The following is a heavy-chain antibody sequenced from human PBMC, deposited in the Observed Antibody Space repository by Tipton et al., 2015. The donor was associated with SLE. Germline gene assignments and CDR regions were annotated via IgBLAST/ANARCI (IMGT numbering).Heavy chain of an antibody. V-gene: IGHV4-61*01. CDR1: GGSVSSGSYY. CDR3: AREGGRITMVRGAEDAFDI. Sequence: TLSLTCAVSGGSVSSGSYYWSWIRQPPGKGLEWIGYIYYSGSTNYNPSLKSRVTISVDTSKNQFSLKLSSVTAADTAVYYCAREGGRITMVRGAEDAFDIWGQRTMVTVSS. D-gene: IGHD3-10*01. J-gene: IGHJ3*02. CDR2: IYYSGST.